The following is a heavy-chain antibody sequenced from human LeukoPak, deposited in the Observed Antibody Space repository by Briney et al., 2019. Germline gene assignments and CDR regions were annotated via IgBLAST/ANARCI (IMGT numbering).Heavy chain of an antibody. V-gene: IGHV6-1*01. CDR3: ARGRSWGESGFDY. J-gene: IGHJ4*02. CDR1: GDSVSNNSAA. CDR2: TYYRSKWYN. D-gene: IGHD6-13*01. Sequence: SQTLSLTCAISGDSVSNNSAAWNWIRQSPSGGLEWLGRTYYRSKWYNDYAVSVTSRITISPDTSKNQFSLQLKSVTPEDTAVYYCARGRSWGESGFDYWGQGTLVTVSS.